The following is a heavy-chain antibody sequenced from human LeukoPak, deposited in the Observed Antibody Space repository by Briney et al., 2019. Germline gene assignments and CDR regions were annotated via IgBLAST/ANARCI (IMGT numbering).Heavy chain of an antibody. CDR3: AKDRAVAGTDARYYFDY. Sequence: ERSLRLSCAASGFTFSKYGMHWVRQAPGKGLEWVAVIWFDEKNKYYADSVKGRFTISRDNSKNTLYLEMNSLRADDTAVYYCAKDRAVAGTDARYYFDYWGQGTLVTVSS. D-gene: IGHD6-19*01. CDR2: IWFDEKNK. J-gene: IGHJ4*02. CDR1: GFTFSKYG. V-gene: IGHV3-33*06.